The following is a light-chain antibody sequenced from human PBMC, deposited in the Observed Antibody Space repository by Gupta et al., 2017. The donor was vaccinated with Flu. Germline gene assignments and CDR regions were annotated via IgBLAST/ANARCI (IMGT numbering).Light chain of an antibody. CDR2: KDY. CDR3: GAWDSSLSAYV. Sequence: QSVLTQPPSVSAAPGQKVTISCSGSSSNIGSNSVSWTQQLPGTAPKLLIYKDYKRPSGIPDRFSGSKSGTSAALGITGLQTGDEADYYCGAWDSSLSAYVFGPGTKVTVL. J-gene: IGLJ1*01. CDR1: SSNIGSNS. V-gene: IGLV1-51*02.